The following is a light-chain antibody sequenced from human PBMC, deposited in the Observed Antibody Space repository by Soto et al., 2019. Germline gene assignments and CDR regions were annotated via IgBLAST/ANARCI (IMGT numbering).Light chain of an antibody. V-gene: IGKV3-15*01. J-gene: IGKJ4*01. CDR3: QQYINWPLT. CDR2: GAS. Sequence: EIVMTQSPATLSVSPGERATLSCMASQSLSGNLAWYQQKPGQAPRLLIYGASARATDIPARFSGSGSGTSFTRTISSLQSEDFAVDYCQQYINWPLTFGGGTKVEIK. CDR1: QSLSGN.